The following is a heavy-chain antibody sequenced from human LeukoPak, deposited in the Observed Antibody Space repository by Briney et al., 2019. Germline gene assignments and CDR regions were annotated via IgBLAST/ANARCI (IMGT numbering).Heavy chain of an antibody. D-gene: IGHD6-19*01. Sequence: SETLSLTCTVSGGHIDSFFWNWIRQPPGKGLEWIGYIDNSGSTKYNPFLKSRITMSRDTSKNQFSLKLTSVTAADTAMYYCASGGGWLMDYWGQGTLVSVSS. CDR3: ASGGGWLMDY. CDR2: IDNSGST. CDR1: GGHIDSFF. V-gene: IGHV4-4*08. J-gene: IGHJ4*02.